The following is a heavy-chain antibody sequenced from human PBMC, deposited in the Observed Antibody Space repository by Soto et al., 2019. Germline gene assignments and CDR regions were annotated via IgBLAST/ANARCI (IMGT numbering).Heavy chain of an antibody. CDR1: GFTFSSFA. V-gene: IGHV3-23*01. CDR3: AKDWLMAAPGTLDQ. D-gene: IGHD6-13*01. Sequence: HPVGSLRLSCAASGFTFSSFAMSWVRLAPGKGLEWVSTISGSGATTHYAESVQGRFIISRDNFKKTVSVQMNSLRVEDTAVYYCAKDWLMAAPGTLDQWVQGTLVTVSS. J-gene: IGHJ4*02. CDR2: ISGSGATT.